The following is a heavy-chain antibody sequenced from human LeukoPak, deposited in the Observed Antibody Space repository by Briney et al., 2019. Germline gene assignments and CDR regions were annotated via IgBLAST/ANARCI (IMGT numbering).Heavy chain of an antibody. CDR3: ATNLRYSSRLMYYYYGMDV. Sequence: GGSLRLYCAASGFTFSDLYMSWIRQAPGKGLVGGSYISSSGSTIYYADSVKGRFTISRDNAKNSLYLQMNSLRAEDTAVYYWATNLRYSSRLMYYYYGMDVWGQGTTVTVSS. CDR2: ISSSGSTI. J-gene: IGHJ6*02. V-gene: IGHV3-11*01. D-gene: IGHD6-13*01. CDR1: GFTFSDLY.